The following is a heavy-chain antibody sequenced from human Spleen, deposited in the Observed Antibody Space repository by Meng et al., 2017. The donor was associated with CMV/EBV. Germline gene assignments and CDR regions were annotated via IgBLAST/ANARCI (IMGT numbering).Heavy chain of an antibody. J-gene: IGHJ4*02. D-gene: IGHD1-1*01. CDR3: ARNPGHNSPLGLYYFDY. CDR2: INPSGGRT. CDR1: GYTFTSHF. V-gene: IGHV1-46*01. Sequence: ASVKVSCKASGYTFTSHFIHWVRQAPGQGPEWMGIINPSGGRTTSAQQFQDRVSMTRDTSTSTVYMELSSLRSEDTAVYYCARNPGHNSPLGLYYFDYWGQGTLVTVSS.